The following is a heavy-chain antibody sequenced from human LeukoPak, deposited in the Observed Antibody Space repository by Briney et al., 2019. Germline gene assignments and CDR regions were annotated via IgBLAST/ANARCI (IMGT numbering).Heavy chain of an antibody. J-gene: IGHJ4*02. V-gene: IGHV3-9*01. CDR2: ISWNSGSI. CDR3: ASIAVAGSSSDY. D-gene: IGHD6-19*01. Sequence: PGRSLRLSCAASGFTFGDYAMHWVRHAPGRGLEWVSGISWNSGSIGYADSVKGRFTISRDNAKNSLYLQMNSLRAEDTALYYCASIAVAGSSSDYWGKGTLVTVSS. CDR1: GFTFGDYA.